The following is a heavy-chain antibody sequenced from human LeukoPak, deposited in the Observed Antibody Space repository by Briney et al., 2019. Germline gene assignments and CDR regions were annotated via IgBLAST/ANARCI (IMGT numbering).Heavy chain of an antibody. D-gene: IGHD1-1*01. CDR2: ISSSGSTI. Sequence: ETGGSLRLSCAASGFTFSSYEMNWVRQAPGKGLEWVSYISSSGSTIYYADSVRGRFTISRDNAKNSLYLQMNSLRVEDTAVYYCARDPRTVRIWGQGTLVTVSS. CDR1: GFTFSSYE. J-gene: IGHJ4*02. CDR3: ARDPRTVRI. V-gene: IGHV3-48*03.